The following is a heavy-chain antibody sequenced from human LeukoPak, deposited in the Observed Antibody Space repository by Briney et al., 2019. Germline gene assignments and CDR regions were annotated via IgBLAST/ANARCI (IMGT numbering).Heavy chain of an antibody. CDR1: GGSISIYY. Sequence: SETLSLTCTVSGGSISIYYWSWIRQPPGKGLEWIGYIYYSGSTNYNPSLKSRVTISVDTSKNQFSLKLSSVTAADTAVYYCARQSGYSYDDAFDIWGQGTMVTVSS. J-gene: IGHJ3*02. D-gene: IGHD5-18*01. CDR2: IYYSGST. V-gene: IGHV4-59*08. CDR3: ARQSGYSYDDAFDI.